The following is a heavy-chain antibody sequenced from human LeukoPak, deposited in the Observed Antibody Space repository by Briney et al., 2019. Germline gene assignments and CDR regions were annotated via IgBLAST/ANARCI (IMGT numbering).Heavy chain of an antibody. CDR2: INPNSGGT. V-gene: IGHV1-2*02. Sequence: ASVKVSCKASGYTFTGYYMHWVRQAPGQGLEWMGWINPNSGGTNYAQKFQGRVTMTRDTSISTAYMELSRLRSDDTAVYYCARAPPVMYYYDSSGTYYFDYWGQGTLVIVSS. D-gene: IGHD3-22*01. CDR1: GYTFTGYY. J-gene: IGHJ4*02. CDR3: ARAPPVMYYYDSSGTYYFDY.